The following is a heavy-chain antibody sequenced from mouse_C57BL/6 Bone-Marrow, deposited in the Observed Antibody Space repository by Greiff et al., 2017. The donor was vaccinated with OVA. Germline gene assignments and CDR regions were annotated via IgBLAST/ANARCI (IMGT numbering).Heavy chain of an antibody. J-gene: IGHJ3*01. CDR1: GYAFSSSW. CDR2: IYPGDGDT. CDR3: ARLNYSNFWFAY. D-gene: IGHD2-5*01. Sequence: QVQLQQSGPELVKPGASVKISCKASGYAFSSSWMNWVKPRPGKGLEWIGRIYPGDGDTHYNGKFKGKATLTADKSSSTAYMQLSSLTSEDSAVYYFARLNYSNFWFAYWGQGTLVTVSA. V-gene: IGHV1-82*01.